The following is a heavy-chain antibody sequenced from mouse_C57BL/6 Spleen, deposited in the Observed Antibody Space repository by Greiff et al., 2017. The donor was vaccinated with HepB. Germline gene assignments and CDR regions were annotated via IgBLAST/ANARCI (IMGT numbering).Heavy chain of an antibody. V-gene: IGHV1-26*01. CDR1: GYTFTDYY. CDR3: ARTSIYYYGSSPFDY. Sequence: VQLQQSGPELVKPGASVKISCKASGYTFTDYYMNWVKQSHGKSLEWIGDINPNNGGTSYNQKFKGKATLTVDKSSSTAYMELRSLTSEDSAVYYCARTSIYYYGSSPFDYWGQGTTLTVSS. J-gene: IGHJ2*01. D-gene: IGHD1-1*01. CDR2: INPNNGGT.